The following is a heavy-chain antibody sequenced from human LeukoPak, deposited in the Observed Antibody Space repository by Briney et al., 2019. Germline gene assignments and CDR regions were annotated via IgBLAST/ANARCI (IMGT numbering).Heavy chain of an antibody. D-gene: IGHD3-22*01. CDR1: GYTFTSYY. Sequence: SVKVSCKASGYTFTSYYMHWVRQAPGQGLEWMGGIIPIFGTANYAQKFQGRVTITADESTSTAYMELSSLRSEDTAVYYCARGDTMIVVDPFYFDYWGQGTLVTVSS. J-gene: IGHJ4*02. CDR2: IIPIFGTA. CDR3: ARGDTMIVVDPFYFDY. V-gene: IGHV1-69*13.